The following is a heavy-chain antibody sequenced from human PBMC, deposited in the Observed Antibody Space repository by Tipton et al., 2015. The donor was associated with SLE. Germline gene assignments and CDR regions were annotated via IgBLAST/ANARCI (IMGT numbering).Heavy chain of an antibody. Sequence: TLSLTCTVSGASIGSHHWTWIRQPPGKGLEWIGNIFYSGGTNYSPFLNSRITISVDTSKNQLSLNVISMTAADTAVYYCARGIAAAGRGAFDIWGQGTMVTVSS. CDR3: ARGIAAAGRGAFDI. D-gene: IGHD6-13*01. CDR1: GASIGSHH. V-gene: IGHV4-59*11. CDR2: IFYSGGT. J-gene: IGHJ3*02.